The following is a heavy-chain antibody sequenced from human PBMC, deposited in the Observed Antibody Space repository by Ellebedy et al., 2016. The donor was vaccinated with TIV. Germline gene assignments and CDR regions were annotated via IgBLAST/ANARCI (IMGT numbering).Heavy chain of an antibody. CDR3: ARWGDGYKFAFDI. CDR1: GGTFSSYA. D-gene: IGHD5-24*01. V-gene: IGHV1-69*13. Sequence: ASVKVSCKASGGTFSSYAISWVRQAPGQGLEWMGGIIPIFGTANYAQKFQGRVTITADESTSTAYMELSSLRSEDTAVYYCARWGDGYKFAFDIWGQGTMVTVSS. J-gene: IGHJ3*02. CDR2: IIPIFGTA.